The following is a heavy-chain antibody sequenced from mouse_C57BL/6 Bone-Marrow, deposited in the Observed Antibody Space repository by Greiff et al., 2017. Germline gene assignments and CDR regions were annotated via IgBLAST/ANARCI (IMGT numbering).Heavy chain of an antibody. Sequence: DVKLVESGGGLVKPGGSLKLSCAASGFTFSDYGMHWVRQAPERGLELVAYISSGSSTIYYADTVDGRFTISRDNAKNTLFLQMTSLRSEDTAMYYCARSVLYAMDYWGQGTSVTVSS. CDR3: ARSVLYAMDY. CDR1: GFTFSDYG. V-gene: IGHV5-17*01. CDR2: ISSGSSTI. J-gene: IGHJ4*01.